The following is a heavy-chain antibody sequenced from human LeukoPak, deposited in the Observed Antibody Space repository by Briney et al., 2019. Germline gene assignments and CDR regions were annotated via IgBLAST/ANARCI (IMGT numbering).Heavy chain of an antibody. J-gene: IGHJ3*02. CDR3: AKSNGYGLIDI. CDR1: GGSISSSY. Sequence: SETLSLTCTVSGGSISSSYWSWIRQPPGKGLEWIGYFFYSGSTYYSPSLKSRVTISLDTSRNQFSLKLNSVTAADTAVYYCAKSNGYGLIDIWGQGTMVTVSS. V-gene: IGHV4-59*12. D-gene: IGHD3-22*01. CDR2: FFYSGST.